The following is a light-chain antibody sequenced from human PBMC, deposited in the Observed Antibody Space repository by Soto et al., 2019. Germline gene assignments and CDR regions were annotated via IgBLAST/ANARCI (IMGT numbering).Light chain of an antibody. Sequence: DIHMTHSPSSLSSSVEYRVAITCPXSHPINDYLNWYRQAPGKAPTLLIYSASSLRSGVPSRFSGRGYGTNFTLIISSLQPEDFATYYCQQTYTTPPETFGPGTKVDIK. CDR3: QQTYTTPPET. CDR1: HPINDY. CDR2: SAS. J-gene: IGKJ3*01. V-gene: IGKV1-39*01.